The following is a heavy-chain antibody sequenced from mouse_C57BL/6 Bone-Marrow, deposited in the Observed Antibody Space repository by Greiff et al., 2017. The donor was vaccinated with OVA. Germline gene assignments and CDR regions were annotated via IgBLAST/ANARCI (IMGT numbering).Heavy chain of an antibody. Sequence: VQLKESGGGLVQPGGSLSLSCAASGFTFTDYYMSWVRQPPGKALEWLGFIRNKANGYTTEYSASVKGRFTISRDNSQSILYLQMNALRAEDSATYYCARSPTGTGAWFAYWGQGTLVTVSA. J-gene: IGHJ3*01. CDR2: IRNKANGYTT. V-gene: IGHV7-3*01. D-gene: IGHD2-10*01. CDR3: ARSPTGTGAWFAY. CDR1: GFTFTDYY.